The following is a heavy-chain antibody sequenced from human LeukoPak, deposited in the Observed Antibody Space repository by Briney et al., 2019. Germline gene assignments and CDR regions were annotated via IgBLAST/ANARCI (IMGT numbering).Heavy chain of an antibody. CDR3: AKDSSSWYHY. D-gene: IGHD6-13*01. V-gene: IGHV3-23*01. J-gene: IGHJ4*02. CDR1: GFTFSSYA. CDR2: ISGSGGST. Sequence: GGSLRLSCAAFGFTFSSYAMSWVRQAPGEGLEWVSAISGSGGSTYYADSVKGRFTISRDNSKNTLYLQMNSLRAEDTAVYYCAKDSSSWYHYWGQGTLVTVSS.